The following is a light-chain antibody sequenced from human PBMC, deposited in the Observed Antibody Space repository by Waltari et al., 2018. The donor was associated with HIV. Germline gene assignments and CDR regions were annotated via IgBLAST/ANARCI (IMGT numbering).Light chain of an antibody. CDR3: ETLDDNLNGPV. J-gene: IGLJ2*01. CDR1: SSNIGNNA. V-gene: IGLV1-44*01. Sequence: QSVLTQPPSASGTPGQRVTISCSGSSSNIGNNAVSWYQQFPATSPKLLIYRNHHRPSGVPDRFSGSKSCTSASLAISGLQSEDEANYYCETLDDNLNGPVFGGGTKLTVL. CDR2: RNH.